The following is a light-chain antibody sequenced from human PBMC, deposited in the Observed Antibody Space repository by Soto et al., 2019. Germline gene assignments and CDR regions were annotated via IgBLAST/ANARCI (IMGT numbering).Light chain of an antibody. J-gene: IGLJ1*01. CDR3: GSWDSSMSAYV. Sequence: QSVMTQPPSVSAAPGQRVTISCSGRSSNIGGNSVSWYQQLPGTAPKLLIYDDDKRPSGIPDRFSGSKSGTSATLGITGFQTGDDADYYCGSWDSSMSAYVFGTGTKVTVL. CDR2: DDD. V-gene: IGLV1-51*01. CDR1: SSNIGGNS.